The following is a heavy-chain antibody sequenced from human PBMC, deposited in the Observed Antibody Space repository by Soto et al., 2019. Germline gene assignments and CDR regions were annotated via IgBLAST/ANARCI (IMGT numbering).Heavy chain of an antibody. Sequence: SLSLSCAAAECSFSRYAMHSFRHAPGKGLEWVAVISYDGSNKYYADSVKGRFTISRDNSKNTLYLQMNSLRAEDTAVYYCSSSDNSSWRSCFDFCGQAILVTGSS. J-gene: IGHJ4*02. V-gene: IGHV3-30-3*01. CDR1: ECSFSRYA. CDR3: SSSDNSSWRSCFDF. CDR2: ISYDGSNK. D-gene: IGHD6-13*01.